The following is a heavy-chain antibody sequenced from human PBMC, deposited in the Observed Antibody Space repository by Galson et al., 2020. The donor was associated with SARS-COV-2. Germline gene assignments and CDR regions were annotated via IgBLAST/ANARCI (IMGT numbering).Heavy chain of an antibody. CDR2: MNPNSGNT. V-gene: IGHV1-8*01. CDR3: ARPYSGGYCSGGSCYSRFYYYGMDV. J-gene: IGHJ6*02. Sequence: ASVKVSCKASGYTFTSYDINWVRQATGQGLEWMGWMNPNSGNTGYAQKFQGRVTMTRNTSISTAYMELSSLRSEDTAVYYCARPYSGGYCSGGSCYSRFYYYGMDVWGQGTTVTVSS. CDR1: GYTFTSYD. D-gene: IGHD2-15*01.